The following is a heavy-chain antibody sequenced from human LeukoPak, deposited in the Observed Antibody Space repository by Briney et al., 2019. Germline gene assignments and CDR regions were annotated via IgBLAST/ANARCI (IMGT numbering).Heavy chain of an antibody. CDR2: IKSKTDGGTT. Sequence: PGGSLRLSCAASGFTFSNAWMSWVRQAPGKGLEWVGRIKSKTDGGTTDYAAPVKGRFTISRDDSKNTAYLQMNRLKIEDTAVYYCTRPGSGIASFDYWGQGILVTVSS. J-gene: IGHJ4*02. D-gene: IGHD3-10*01. CDR3: TRPGSGIASFDY. CDR1: GFTFSNAW. V-gene: IGHV3-15*01.